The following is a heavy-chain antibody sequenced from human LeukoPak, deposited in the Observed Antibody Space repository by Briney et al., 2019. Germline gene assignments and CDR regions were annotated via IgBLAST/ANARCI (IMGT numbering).Heavy chain of an antibody. V-gene: IGHV1-2*02. CDR3: ARGPPEYCSGGSCYSGRNWIDP. CDR2: INPNSGGA. D-gene: IGHD2-15*01. J-gene: IGHJ5*02. Sequence: ASVKVSCKTSGYIFTGYYIHWLRQAPGQGLEWMGWINPNSGGADYAQKFQGRVTMTRDTSINTVYMALSRLRSDDTAIYYCARGPPEYCSGGSCYSGRNWIDPWGQGTLVTVSS. CDR1: GYIFTGYY.